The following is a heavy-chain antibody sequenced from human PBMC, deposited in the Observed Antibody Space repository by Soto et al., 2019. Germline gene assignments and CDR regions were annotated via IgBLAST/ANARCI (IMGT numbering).Heavy chain of an antibody. CDR1: GGSISSGDYY. CDR2: IYYSGST. Sequence: SETLSLTGTVSGGSISSGDYYRSWIRQPPGKGLEWIGYIYYSGSTYYNRSLESRVTISVDTSKNQFSLKLSSVTAADTAVYYCARERGDDYYYYGMDVWGQGTTVTVSS. V-gene: IGHV4-30-4*02. J-gene: IGHJ6*02. CDR3: ARERGDDYYYYGMDV. D-gene: IGHD3-16*01.